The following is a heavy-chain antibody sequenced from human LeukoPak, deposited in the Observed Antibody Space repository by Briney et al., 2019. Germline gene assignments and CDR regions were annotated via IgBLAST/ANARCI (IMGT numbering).Heavy chain of an antibody. Sequence: TGGSLRLSCAASGFTFSRYWMHWVRQAPGGGLVWVSRINTDGSRTDYADYVKGRFTITSDHAKNTLYLEVTALGFENAAVYYCASDFTGYDDYWGQGTLVTVSS. D-gene: IGHD3-9*01. CDR3: ASDFTGYDDY. V-gene: IGHV3-74*01. J-gene: IGHJ4*02. CDR2: INTDGSRT. CDR1: GFTFSRYW.